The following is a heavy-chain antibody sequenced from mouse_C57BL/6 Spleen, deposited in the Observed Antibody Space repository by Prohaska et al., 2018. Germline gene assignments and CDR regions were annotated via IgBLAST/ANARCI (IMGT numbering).Heavy chain of an antibody. CDR2: IWTGGGT. D-gene: IGHD1-1*01. V-gene: IGHV2-9-1*01. Sequence: LVAPSQSLSITCTVSGFSLTSYAISWVRQPPGKGLEWLGVIWTGGGTNYNSALKSRLSISKDNSKSQVFLKMNSLQTDDTARYYCARSPYYYGSSPRYFDVWCTGTTVTVSS. CDR1: GFSLTSYA. J-gene: IGHJ1*03. CDR3: ARSPYYYGSSPRYFDV.